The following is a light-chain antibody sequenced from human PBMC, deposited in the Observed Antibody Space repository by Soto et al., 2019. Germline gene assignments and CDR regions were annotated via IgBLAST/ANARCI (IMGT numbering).Light chain of an antibody. J-gene: IGLJ1*01. CDR3: QSYDNSLSGSGV. V-gene: IGLV1-40*01. CDR1: RSDVGGYNY. Sequence: QSVLTQPASVSGSPGQSITISCTGTRSDVGGYNYVSWYQQVPGTAPKLLIYGNSNRPSGVPDRFSGSKSGPSAFLAITGLQAEDEAEYYCQSYDNSLSGSGVFGTGTKVTVL. CDR2: GNS.